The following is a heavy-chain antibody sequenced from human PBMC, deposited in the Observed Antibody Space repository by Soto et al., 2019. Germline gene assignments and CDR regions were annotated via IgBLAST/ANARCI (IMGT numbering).Heavy chain of an antibody. D-gene: IGHD3-9*01. Sequence: GGSLRLSCAASGFTFSSYAMSWVRQAPGKGLEWVSAISGSGGSTYYADSVKGRFTISRDNSKNTLYLQMNSLRAEDTAVYYCAKPKGGYFDWFTSYMDVWGKGTTVTVSS. CDR1: GFTFSSYA. CDR2: ISGSGGST. CDR3: AKPKGGYFDWFTSYMDV. V-gene: IGHV3-23*01. J-gene: IGHJ6*03.